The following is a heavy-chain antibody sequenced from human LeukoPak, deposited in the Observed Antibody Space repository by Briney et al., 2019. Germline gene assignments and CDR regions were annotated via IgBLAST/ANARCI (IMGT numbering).Heavy chain of an antibody. CDR3: ARQPLYSSSWYYYSYYMDV. CDR1: VCTFSDYY. CDR2: ISSSCSTI. D-gene: IGHD6-13*01. J-gene: IGHJ6*03. V-gene: IGHV3-11*04. Sequence: GGSLRLSCAASVCTFSDYYMSWIRQAPGKGREWVSYISSSCSTIYYADSVKGRFTISRDNAKNSLYMQMNSLRAEDTAVYYCARQPLYSSSWYYYSYYMDVWGKGTPVTVS.